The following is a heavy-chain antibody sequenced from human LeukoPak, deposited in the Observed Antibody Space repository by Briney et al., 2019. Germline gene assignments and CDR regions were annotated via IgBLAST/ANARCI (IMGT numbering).Heavy chain of an antibody. CDR3: ARDSARRGASSGDFDS. Sequence: GGSLRLSCAASGFTFSSYSMNWVRQAPGKGLEWVSYISSSSSTIYYADSVKGRFTISRDNAKNSLYLQMNSLRPEDTAVYYCARDSARRGASSGDFDSWGQGTLVTVSS. CDR1: GFTFSSYS. J-gene: IGHJ4*02. V-gene: IGHV3-48*04. CDR2: ISSSSSTI. D-gene: IGHD3-10*01.